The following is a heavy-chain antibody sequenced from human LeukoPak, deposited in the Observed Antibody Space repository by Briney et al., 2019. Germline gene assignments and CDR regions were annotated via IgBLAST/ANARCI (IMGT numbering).Heavy chain of an antibody. CDR3: ARDPMSHRIAAADPGNWFDP. CDR2: ISSSSSYI. CDR1: GFTFSSYW. Sequence: GGSLRLSCAASGFTFSSYWMHWVRQAPGKGLEWVSSISSSSSYIYYADSVKGRFTISRDNAKNSLYLQMNSLRAEDTAVYYCARDPMSHRIAAADPGNWFDPWGQGTLVTVSS. V-gene: IGHV3-21*01. J-gene: IGHJ5*02. D-gene: IGHD6-13*01.